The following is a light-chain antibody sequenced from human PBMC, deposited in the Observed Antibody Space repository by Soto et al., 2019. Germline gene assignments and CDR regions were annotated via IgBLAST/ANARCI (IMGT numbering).Light chain of an antibody. CDR2: KAA. V-gene: IGKV1-5*03. CDR3: QHYNSYSEA. CDR1: QTISSW. J-gene: IGKJ1*01. Sequence: DIQMTQSPSTLSGSVGDRVTITCRASQTISSWLAWYQQKPGKAPKHLIYKAATLKSGVPSRFSGSGSGTEFTLTISSLQPDDVATYYCQHYNSYSEAFGQGTKVDIK.